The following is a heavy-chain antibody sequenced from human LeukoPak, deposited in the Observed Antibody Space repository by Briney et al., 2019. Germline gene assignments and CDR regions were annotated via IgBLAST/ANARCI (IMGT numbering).Heavy chain of an antibody. D-gene: IGHD2-2*01. CDR1: GGSFSGYY. CDR3: ARAGYCSSTSCYRYYYYYMDV. CDR2: INHSGST. J-gene: IGHJ6*03. V-gene: IGHV4-34*01. Sequence: PSETLSLTCAVYGGSFSGYYWSWIRQPPGKGLEWIGEINHSGSTNYNLSLKSRVTISVDTSKNQFSLKLSSVTAADTAVYYCARAGYCSSTSCYRYYYYYMDVWGKGTTVTVSS.